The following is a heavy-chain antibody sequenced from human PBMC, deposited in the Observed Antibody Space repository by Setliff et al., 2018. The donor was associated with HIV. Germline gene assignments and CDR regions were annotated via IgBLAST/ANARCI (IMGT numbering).Heavy chain of an antibody. CDR2: IRSKAYGGTT. CDR3: TRDRLGIFRFLDS. CDR1: GFTFGDYG. Sequence: PGGSLRLSCTTSGFTFGDYGMSWVRQAQGKGLEWVGFIRSKAYGGTTEYAASVKGRFTISRDVSKRIAYLQMNSLKSEDTAVYFCTRDRLGIFRFLDSWGLGTLVTVSS. J-gene: IGHJ4*02. V-gene: IGHV3-49*04. D-gene: IGHD7-27*01.